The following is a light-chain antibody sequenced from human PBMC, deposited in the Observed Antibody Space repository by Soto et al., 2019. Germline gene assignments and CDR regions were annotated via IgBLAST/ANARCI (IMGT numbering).Light chain of an antibody. Sequence: DIQMTQSPSSLSASIGDRVTITCRANQDINSYLIWYQQKLGQAPKLLIYAASTLASGVPSRFSGSESGTDFTLTISGLEHEDSATYYCQQSYKTPWTFGLGTKVEI. J-gene: IGKJ1*01. CDR2: AAS. V-gene: IGKV1-39*01. CDR1: QDINSY. CDR3: QQSYKTPWT.